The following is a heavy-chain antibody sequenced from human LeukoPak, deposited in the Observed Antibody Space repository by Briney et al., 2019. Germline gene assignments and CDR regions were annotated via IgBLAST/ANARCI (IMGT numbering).Heavy chain of an antibody. J-gene: IGHJ1*01. D-gene: IGHD1-26*01. CDR3: ARAYYGSYHLVL. CDR2: INPDSGGT. CDR1: RYTFTGYH. V-gene: IGHV1-2*02. Sequence: ASVKVSCKASRYTFTGYHVYWVRQAPGQGPEWMGWINPDSGGTKYAQRFQGRVTMTRDTSITTAYMELSSLTSDDTAVYYCARAYYGSYHLVLWGQGTLVTVSS.